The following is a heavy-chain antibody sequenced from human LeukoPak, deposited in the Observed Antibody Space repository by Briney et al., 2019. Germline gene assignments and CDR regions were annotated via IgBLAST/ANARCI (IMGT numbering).Heavy chain of an antibody. J-gene: IGHJ4*02. Sequence: GGSLRLSCAASGFTFSSYEMNWVRQAPGKGLEWVSYISSSDSTIYYADSVKGRFTISRDNAKNSLYLQMSSLRAEDTAAYYCARVVRIPAAGPSIDYWGQGTLVTVSS. CDR1: GFTFSSYE. V-gene: IGHV3-48*03. CDR3: ARVVRIPAAGPSIDY. CDR2: ISSSDSTI. D-gene: IGHD6-13*01.